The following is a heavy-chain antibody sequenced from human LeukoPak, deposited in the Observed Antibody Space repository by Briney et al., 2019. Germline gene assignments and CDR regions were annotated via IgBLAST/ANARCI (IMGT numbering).Heavy chain of an antibody. J-gene: IGHJ5*02. Sequence: GGSLRLSCAASGFSFNTSWMHWVRQAPGKGLVWVSRIIGDGTFTSYADSVKGRFTISRDKAKNTVFLQMDSLTAEDTAVYYCTSDISQYSGPLGNWFDTWGQGTLVTVSS. CDR3: TSDISQYSGPLGNWFDT. CDR2: IIGDGTFT. CDR1: GFSFNTSW. D-gene: IGHD1-26*01. V-gene: IGHV3-74*01.